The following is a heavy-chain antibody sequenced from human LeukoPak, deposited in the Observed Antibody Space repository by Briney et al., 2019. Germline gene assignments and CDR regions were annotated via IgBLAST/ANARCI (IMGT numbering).Heavy chain of an antibody. V-gene: IGHV1-2*02. CDR3: GTLLSNGPFDY. CDR2: IYPNSGAT. Sequence: SVKVSCKASGYTFTGYYMHWVRQAPGQGLEWMGWIYPNSGATKYAQKFQGRVTMTRDTSISTAYMELSGLRSDDTAVYYCGTLLSNGPFDYWGQGSLVTVSS. J-gene: IGHJ4*02. CDR1: GYTFTGYY.